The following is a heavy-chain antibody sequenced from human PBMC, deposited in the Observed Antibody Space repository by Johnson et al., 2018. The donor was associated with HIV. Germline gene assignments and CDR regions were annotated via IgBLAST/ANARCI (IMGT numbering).Heavy chain of an antibody. CDR3: ALPYTGGVHAFDS. J-gene: IGHJ3*02. CDR1: GFTFSTYG. V-gene: IGHV3-33*03. D-gene: IGHD3-16*01. Sequence: QMLLVESGGGVVQPGRSLRLSCTASGFTFSTYGMHWVRQAPGKGLEWVALIWYDGSDKYYADSVKGRFTISRDNSKNMLYLQMNSLRAEDTAVYYCALPYTGGVHAFDSWGQGTMVTVSS. CDR2: IWYDGSDK.